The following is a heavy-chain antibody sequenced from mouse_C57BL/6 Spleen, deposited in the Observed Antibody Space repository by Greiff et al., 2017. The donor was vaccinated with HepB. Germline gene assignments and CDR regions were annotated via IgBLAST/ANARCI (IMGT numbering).Heavy chain of an antibody. Sequence: EVQLQQSGAELVRPGASVKLSCTASGFNIKDDYMHWVKQRPEQGLEWIGWIDPENGDTEYASKFQGKATITADTSSNTAYLQLSSLTSEDTAVYYCTTVTRVVAHYYAMDYWGQGTSVTVSS. CDR1: GFNIKDDY. D-gene: IGHD1-1*01. V-gene: IGHV14-4*01. CDR2: IDPENGDT. CDR3: TTVTRVVAHYYAMDY. J-gene: IGHJ4*01.